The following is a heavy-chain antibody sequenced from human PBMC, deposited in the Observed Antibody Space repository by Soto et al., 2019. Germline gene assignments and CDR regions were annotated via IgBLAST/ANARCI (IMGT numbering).Heavy chain of an antibody. Sequence: QVQLVESGGGVVQPGRSLRLSCAASGFTFSSYGMHWVRQAPGKGLEWVAVIWYDGSNKYYADSVKGRFTISRDNSKNTLYLQVKSLGAEGTAVYYCGGCGEFGDYWGQGTLVTVSS. D-gene: IGHD3-10*01. CDR1: GFTFSSYG. CDR2: IWYDGSNK. CDR3: GGCGEFGDY. V-gene: IGHV3-33*01. J-gene: IGHJ4*02.